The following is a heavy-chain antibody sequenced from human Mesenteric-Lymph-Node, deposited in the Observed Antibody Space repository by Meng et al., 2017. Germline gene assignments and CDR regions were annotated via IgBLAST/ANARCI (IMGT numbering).Heavy chain of an antibody. J-gene: IGHJ4*02. Sequence: GGSLRLSCTASGFTFGDYAMSWVRQAPGKGLERVGFIRSKAYGGTTEYAASVKGRFTISRDDSKSIAYLQMNSLKTEDTAVYYCTRDQRYDYVWGSYRVPYDYWGQGTLVTVSS. D-gene: IGHD3-16*02. CDR2: IRSKAYGGTT. V-gene: IGHV3-49*04. CDR3: TRDQRYDYVWGSYRVPYDY. CDR1: GFTFGDYA.